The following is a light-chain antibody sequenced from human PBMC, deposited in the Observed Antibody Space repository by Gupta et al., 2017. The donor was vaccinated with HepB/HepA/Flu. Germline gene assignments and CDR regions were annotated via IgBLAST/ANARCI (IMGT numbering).Light chain of an antibody. V-gene: IGLV9-49*01. J-gene: IGLJ1*01. CDR1: SGYRSYK. CDR2: VGTGGIVG. Sequence: QPVLTQPPSASASLGASDTLTCTLSSGYRSYKVDWYQQRPGKGPRFVMRVGTGGIVGSKGDGIPDRFSVLGSGLNRYLTIKNIQEEDESDYHCGADHGSGSNFVYVFGTGTKVTVL. CDR3: GADHGSGSNFVYV.